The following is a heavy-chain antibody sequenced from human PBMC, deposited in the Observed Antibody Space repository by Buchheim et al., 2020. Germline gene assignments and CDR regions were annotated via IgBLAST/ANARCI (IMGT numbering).Heavy chain of an antibody. Sequence: QVQLQESGPGLVKPSGTLSLTCAVSGGSIRSRNWWTWVRQPPGKGLEWIGEISHSGSTNYNPSLKRLVTISVDKSKNQFSPKLSSVTAADTAVYYCARNGGNSDFGYWGQGTL. D-gene: IGHD4-23*01. V-gene: IGHV4-4*02. CDR2: ISHSGST. J-gene: IGHJ4*02. CDR1: GGSIRSRNW. CDR3: ARNGGNSDFGY.